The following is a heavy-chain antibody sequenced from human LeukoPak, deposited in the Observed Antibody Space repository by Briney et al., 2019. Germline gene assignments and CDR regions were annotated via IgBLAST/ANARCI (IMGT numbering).Heavy chain of an antibody. V-gene: IGHV4-38-2*02. CDR1: GYSISSGYY. Sequence: SETLSLTCAVSGYSISSGYYWGWIRQPPGKGREWIGSIYHSGSTYYNPSLKSRVTISVDTSKNQFSLKLSSVTAADTAVYYCARDLMYGDYTPHDYWGQGTLVTVSS. CDR3: ARDLMYGDYTPHDY. D-gene: IGHD4-17*01. CDR2: IYHSGST. J-gene: IGHJ4*02.